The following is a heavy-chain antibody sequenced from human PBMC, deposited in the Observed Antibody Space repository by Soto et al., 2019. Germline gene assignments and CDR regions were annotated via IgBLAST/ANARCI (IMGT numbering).Heavy chain of an antibody. CDR2: IIPIFGTA. J-gene: IGHJ6*02. CDR3: ARDSSHTSSYYYYYYGMDV. CDR1: GGTFSSYA. Sequence: QVQLVQSGAEVKKPGSSVKVSCKASGGTFSSYAISWVRQAPGQGLEWMGGIIPIFGTANYAQKFQGRVTITADESTSTAYMELSSLRSEDTAVYYCARDSSHTSSYYYYYYGMDVWGQGTTVTVSS. V-gene: IGHV1-69*12. D-gene: IGHD2-15*01.